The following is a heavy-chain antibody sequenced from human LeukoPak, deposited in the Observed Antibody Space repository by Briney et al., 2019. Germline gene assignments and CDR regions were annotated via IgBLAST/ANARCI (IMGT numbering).Heavy chain of an antibody. Sequence: SETLSLTCVVSGASVSSSHWNWIRQLPGKGLEWIGCLSYTGKTDYNPSLTSRVTISLDTSKNQVSLKLKSVTAADTAVYYCSEGYFEPFDHWGQGTLVTVSS. V-gene: IGHV4-59*02. CDR1: GASVSSSH. CDR3: SEGYFEPFDH. J-gene: IGHJ4*02. D-gene: IGHD2/OR15-2a*01. CDR2: LSYTGKT.